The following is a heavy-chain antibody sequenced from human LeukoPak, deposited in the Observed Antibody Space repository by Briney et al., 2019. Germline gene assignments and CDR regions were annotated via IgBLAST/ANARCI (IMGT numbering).Heavy chain of an antibody. CDR2: ISSSGSTI. V-gene: IGHV3-48*03. CDR3: AKDKGITMVRGVIIIGAQTSYYFDY. D-gene: IGHD3-10*01. J-gene: IGHJ4*02. CDR1: GFTFSSYE. Sequence: GGSLRLSCAASGFTFSSYEMNWVRQAPGKGLEWVSKISSSGSTIYYADSVKGRFTISRDNSKNTLYLQMNSLRAEDTAVYYCAKDKGITMVRGVIIIGAQTSYYFDYWGQGTLVTVSS.